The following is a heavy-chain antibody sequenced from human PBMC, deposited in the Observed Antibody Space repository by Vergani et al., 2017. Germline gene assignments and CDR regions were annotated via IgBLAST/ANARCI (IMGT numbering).Heavy chain of an antibody. D-gene: IGHD4-17*01. J-gene: IGHJ6*02. V-gene: IGHV1-69-2*01. CDR2: VDPEDGET. CDR1: GYTFTDHY. CDR3: ATPQTVSKGGMEV. Sequence: EVQLVQSGAEVKKPGATMKISCKVSGYTFTDHYMHWVKQAPGKGLEWMGLVDPEDGETIYAEKFKGRVTIAADTSTDTAHLEVSSLRSEDTAVYYCATPQTVSKGGMEVWGQGATVIVSS.